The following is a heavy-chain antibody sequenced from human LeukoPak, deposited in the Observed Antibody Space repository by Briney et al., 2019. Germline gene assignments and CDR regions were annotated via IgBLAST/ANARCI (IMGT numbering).Heavy chain of an antibody. J-gene: IGHJ4*02. CDR2: INTDGTIS. V-gene: IGHV3-74*01. D-gene: IGHD3-9*01. Sequence: GGSLRLSCAASGFTFSNYWMHWVCQPPGKGLVWVSRINTDGTISDYADSVRGRFTISRDNAKNTLYLQMNSLGAEDTAVYYCLTGDDYWGQGTLVTVSS. CDR3: LTGDDY. CDR1: GFTFSNYW.